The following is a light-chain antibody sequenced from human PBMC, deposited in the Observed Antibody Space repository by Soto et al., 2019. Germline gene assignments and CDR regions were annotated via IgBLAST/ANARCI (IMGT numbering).Light chain of an antibody. J-gene: IGLJ1*01. CDR1: SSDVSAYNY. Sequence: QSALTQPPSASGSPGQSVTIYCTGTSSDVSAYNYVSWYQQHPGKAPKLMIHEVSKRPSGVPDRFSASKSGNTASLTVSGLQAEDEADYYCSSHGGSNNFYVFGTGTKLTVL. V-gene: IGLV2-8*01. CDR2: EVS. CDR3: SSHGGSNNFYV.